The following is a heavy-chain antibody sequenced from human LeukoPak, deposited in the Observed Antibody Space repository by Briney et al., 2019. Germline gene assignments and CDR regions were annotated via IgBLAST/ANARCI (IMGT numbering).Heavy chain of an antibody. Sequence: ASVKVSCKASGYTFTSYGISWVRQAPGQGLEWMGWISAYNGNTNYAQKPQGRVTMTTDTSTSTAYMELRSLRSDDTAVYYCARGGYVVVVAAQTDYWGQGTLVTVSS. CDR2: ISAYNGNT. D-gene: IGHD2-15*01. J-gene: IGHJ4*02. CDR1: GYTFTSYG. CDR3: ARGGYVVVVAAQTDY. V-gene: IGHV1-18*01.